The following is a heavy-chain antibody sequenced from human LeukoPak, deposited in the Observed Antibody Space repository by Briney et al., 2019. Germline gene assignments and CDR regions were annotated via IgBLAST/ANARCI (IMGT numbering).Heavy chain of an antibody. D-gene: IGHD6-19*01. Sequence: SETLSLTCSVSGGSISSYYWSWIRQPPGKGLEWIGYIYYSGSTNYNPSLKSRVTITVDTSKNQFSLKLSSVTAADTAVYFCARGLAVSGRSSLDFWGQGTLVTVSS. V-gene: IGHV4-59*01. J-gene: IGHJ4*02. CDR1: GGSISSYY. CDR2: IYYSGST. CDR3: ARGLAVSGRSSLDF.